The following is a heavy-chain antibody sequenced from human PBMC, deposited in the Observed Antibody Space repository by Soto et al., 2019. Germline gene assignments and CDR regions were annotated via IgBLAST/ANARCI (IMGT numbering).Heavy chain of an antibody. D-gene: IGHD2-15*01. CDR2: ISSSGTGI. CDR3: ASAYSDAFDI. Sequence: QVQLVESGGDLVKPGGSLRLSCAASGFTFSDYYMTWIRQAPGKGLEWVSYISSSGTGIYYADSMKGRFTISRDNAKKSLYLQMSSLRAEDTAVYYCASAYSDAFDILGQGTMVTVSS. J-gene: IGHJ3*02. CDR1: GFTFSDYY. V-gene: IGHV3-11*01.